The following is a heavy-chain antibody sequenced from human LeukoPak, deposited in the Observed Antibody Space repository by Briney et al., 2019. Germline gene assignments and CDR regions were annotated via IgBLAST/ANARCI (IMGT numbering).Heavy chain of an antibody. V-gene: IGHV4-4*08. CDR2: INATGST. Sequence: PSETLSLTCAVSVGSLKTYYWSWIRQSPEGGLQWIGFINATGSTNTFPSLKRRVTISFDTSTNQFSLRLKSVPAADTAVYYCARHSARGYNYIDFWGRGTLVTVSS. CDR1: VGSLKTYY. CDR3: ARHSARGYNYIDF. J-gene: IGHJ4*02. D-gene: IGHD5-24*01.